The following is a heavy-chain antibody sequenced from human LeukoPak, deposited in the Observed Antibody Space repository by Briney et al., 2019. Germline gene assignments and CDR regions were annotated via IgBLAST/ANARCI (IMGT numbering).Heavy chain of an antibody. CDR3: AREFTMVRGVIFDAFDI. V-gene: IGHV4-39*07. D-gene: IGHD3-10*01. Sequence: SETLSLTCTVSGGSISSSSYYWGWIRQPPGKGLEWIGSIYYSGSTYYNPSLKSRVTISVDTSKNQFSLKLSSVTAADTAVYYCAREFTMVRGVIFDAFDIWGQGTMVTVSS. J-gene: IGHJ3*02. CDR1: GGSISSSSYY. CDR2: IYYSGST.